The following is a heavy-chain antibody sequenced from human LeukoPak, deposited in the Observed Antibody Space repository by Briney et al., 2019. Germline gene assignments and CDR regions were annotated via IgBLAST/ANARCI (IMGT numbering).Heavy chain of an antibody. J-gene: IGHJ4*02. Sequence: SETLSLTCTVSGDSIGSNYWSWIRQPAGKGLEWIGRIDTSGSTNYNPSLKSRVTMSVDTSKNQFSLELSSVTAADTAVYYCATTTYYYDSSGYYFLDYWGQGTLVTVPS. CDR1: GDSIGSNY. CDR2: IDTSGST. V-gene: IGHV4-4*07. D-gene: IGHD3-22*01. CDR3: ATTTYYYDSSGYYFLDY.